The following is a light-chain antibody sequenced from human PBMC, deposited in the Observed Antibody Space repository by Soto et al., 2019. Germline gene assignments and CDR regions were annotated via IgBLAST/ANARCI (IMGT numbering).Light chain of an antibody. CDR3: QVWDSSSDVV. J-gene: IGLJ2*01. CDR2: YDS. CDR1: NIGTKS. V-gene: IGLV3-21*04. Sequence: SYELTQPPSVSVAPGKTARITCGGNNIGTKSVHWYQQKPGQAPVLVIYYDSDRPSGLPERFSGSNSGNTATLTISRVEAGDEAHYFCQVWDSSSDVVFGGGTKLTVL.